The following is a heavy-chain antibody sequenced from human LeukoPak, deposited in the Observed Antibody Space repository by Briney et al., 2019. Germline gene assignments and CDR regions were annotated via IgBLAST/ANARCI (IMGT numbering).Heavy chain of an antibody. J-gene: IGHJ4*02. CDR2: IDYSGGT. CDR3: ARGVGIQRWSFFFDY. D-gene: IGHD5-18*01. Sequence: SETLSLTCTVSGGSINGYYWTWIRQPPGKGQEWIGYIDYSGGTDYNSSLTSRVAFSLDTTNNQISLQLNSVTAADTAIYYCARGVGIQRWSFFFDYWGQGTLVTVSS. V-gene: IGHV4-59*01. CDR1: GGSINGYY.